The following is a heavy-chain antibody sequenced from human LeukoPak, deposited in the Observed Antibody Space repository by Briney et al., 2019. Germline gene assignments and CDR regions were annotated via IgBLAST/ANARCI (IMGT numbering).Heavy chain of an antibody. J-gene: IGHJ4*02. D-gene: IGHD3-10*01. CDR1: GGSISSGDYY. CDR2: IYYSGST. V-gene: IGHV4-30-4*01. Sequence: PSQTLSLTCTVSGGSISSGDYYWSWIRQPPGKGLEWIGYIYYSGSTNYNPSLKSRVTISVDTSKNQFSLKLSSVTAADTAVYYCARHVEVRGVIFPFDYWGQGTLVTVSS. CDR3: ARHVEVRGVIFPFDY.